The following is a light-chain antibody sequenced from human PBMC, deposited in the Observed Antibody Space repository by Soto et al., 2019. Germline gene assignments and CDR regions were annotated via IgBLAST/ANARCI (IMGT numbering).Light chain of an antibody. J-gene: IGKJ5*01. Sequence: DIPMTQSPSSPSATVGDRITLTFRASQSISSYLNWYQQKPGKAPKLLIYAASSLQSGVPSRFSGSGSGTDFTLTISSLQPEDFATYYCQQSYSTPRTFGQGTRLEI. V-gene: IGKV1-39*01. CDR2: AAS. CDR3: QQSYSTPRT. CDR1: QSISSY.